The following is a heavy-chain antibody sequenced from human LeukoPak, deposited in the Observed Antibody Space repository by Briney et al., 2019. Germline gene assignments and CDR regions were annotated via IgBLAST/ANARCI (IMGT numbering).Heavy chain of an antibody. CDR2: IYSGGST. V-gene: IGHV3-53*01. CDR3: ARDRDSSSWFGY. Sequence: GGSLRLSCAASGFTVSKNYMSWVRQAPGKGLEWVSVIYSGGSTNYADSVKGRFSISRDNSKNTLYLQMNSLRVEDTAVYYCARDRDSSSWFGYWGRGTLVTVSS. D-gene: IGHD6-13*01. CDR1: GFTVSKNY. J-gene: IGHJ4*02.